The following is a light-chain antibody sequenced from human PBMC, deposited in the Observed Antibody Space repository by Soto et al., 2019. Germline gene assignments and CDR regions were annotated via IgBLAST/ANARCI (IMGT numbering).Light chain of an antibody. CDR1: QSVSSN. J-gene: IGKJ2*01. CDR2: GAS. Sequence: EIVMTQSPATLSVSPGGRATLSCRASQSVSSNLAWYQQKPGQAPRPLIYGASTRATGIPARFSGSGSGTEFTLTISSLQSEDFAVYYCQQYNNWPPLMYTFGQGTKLEIK. V-gene: IGKV3-15*01. CDR3: QQYNNWPPLMYT.